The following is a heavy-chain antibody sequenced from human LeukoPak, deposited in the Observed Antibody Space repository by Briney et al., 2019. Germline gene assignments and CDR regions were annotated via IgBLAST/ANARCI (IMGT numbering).Heavy chain of an antibody. D-gene: IGHD2-15*01. Sequence: SGGSLRLSCAASGFTFSSYAMSWVRQAPGKGLEWVSAISGSGGSTYYADSVKGRFTISRDNSKNTLYLQMNSLRAEDTAVYYCAKDLGYCSGGSCYGFDYWGQGTLVTVSS. J-gene: IGHJ4*02. V-gene: IGHV3-23*01. CDR1: GFTFSSYA. CDR2: ISGSGGST. CDR3: AKDLGYCSGGSCYGFDY.